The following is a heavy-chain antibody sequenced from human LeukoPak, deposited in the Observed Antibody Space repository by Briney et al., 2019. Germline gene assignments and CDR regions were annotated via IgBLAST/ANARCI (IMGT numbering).Heavy chain of an antibody. D-gene: IGHD6-19*01. J-gene: IGHJ1*01. CDR1: GYNFTGYY. CDR2: IHPNSGGT. CDR3: ARLAAVPG. V-gene: IGHV1-2*02. Sequence: ASVKVSCKASGYNFTGYYLHWVQQAPGQGLEWMGWIHPNSGGTNYAQKFQGRVTMTRDTSISTAYMELSSLRSDDTAVYYCARLAAVPGWGQGTLVTVSS.